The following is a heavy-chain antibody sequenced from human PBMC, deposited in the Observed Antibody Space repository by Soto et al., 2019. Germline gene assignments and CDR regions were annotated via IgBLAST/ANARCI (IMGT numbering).Heavy chain of an antibody. J-gene: IGHJ4*02. CDR1: GYTFTSYG. Sequence: QVQLVQSGAEVKKPGASVKVSCKASGYTFTSYGITWVRQAPGQGLEWMGWISAYNGNTNYAPKLQGRVTMTTATSTSTAYIELRSPRSDDTALYYCASNSVYSITYWAQGTLITVSS. V-gene: IGHV1-18*01. CDR3: ASNSVYSITY. CDR2: ISAYNGNT. D-gene: IGHD6-13*01.